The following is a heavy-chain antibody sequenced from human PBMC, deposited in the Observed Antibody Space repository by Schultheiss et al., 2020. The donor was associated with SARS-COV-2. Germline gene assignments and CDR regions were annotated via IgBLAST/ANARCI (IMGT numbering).Heavy chain of an antibody. V-gene: IGHV3-13*01. Sequence: GGSLRLSCAASGFTFSSYDMHWVRQATGKGLEWVSAIGTAGDTYYPGSVKGRFTISRENAKNSLYLQMNSLRDEDTAVYYCARHVVATPPAPPSPYYGMDVWGQGTTVTVSS. J-gene: IGHJ6*02. CDR2: IGTAGDT. CDR3: ARHVVATPPAPPSPYYGMDV. CDR1: GFTFSSYD. D-gene: IGHD5-12*01.